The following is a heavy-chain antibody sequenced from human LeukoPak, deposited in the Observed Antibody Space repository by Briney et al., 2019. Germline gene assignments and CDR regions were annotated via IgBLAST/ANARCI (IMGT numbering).Heavy chain of an antibody. D-gene: IGHD1-14*01. J-gene: IGHJ6*03. CDR1: GYTFTSYY. CDR3: ARVSEAGDYYYYYSMDV. Sequence: ASVKVSCKASGYTFTSYYMHWGRQAPGQGVGWMGIINTSGGRRTYAQKFQGTVTMTRDTSTTTVYMELSSLRSEDTAVYYCARVSEAGDYYYYYSMDVWGKGTTVTVSS. V-gene: IGHV1-46*03. CDR2: INTSGGRR.